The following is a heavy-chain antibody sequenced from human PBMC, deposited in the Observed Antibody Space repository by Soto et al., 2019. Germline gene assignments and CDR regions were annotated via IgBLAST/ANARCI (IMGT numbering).Heavy chain of an antibody. CDR1: GGSFSGYY. CDR3: ARAHWDPIFGVVSFDY. CDR2: INHSGDT. V-gene: IGHV4-34*01. Sequence: SETLSLTCAVYGGSFSGYYWSWIRQPPGKGLEYIGEINHSGDTNYNPSLKSRVTISVDTSKNQFSLKLSSVTAADTAVYYCARAHWDPIFGVVSFDYWSQGTLVTVSS. J-gene: IGHJ4*02. D-gene: IGHD3-3*01.